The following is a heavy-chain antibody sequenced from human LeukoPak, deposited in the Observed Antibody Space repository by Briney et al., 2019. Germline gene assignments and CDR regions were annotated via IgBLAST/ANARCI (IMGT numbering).Heavy chain of an antibody. CDR2: INGDGSST. V-gene: IGHV3-74*01. CDR1: GFTFSDYW. J-gene: IGHJ4*02. Sequence: PGGSLRLSCAASGFTFSDYWMHWVRQAPGKGLVWVARINGDGSSTTYVESVRGRFTISRDNSKNMVHLQMNSLTGEDTALYYCVRRGDASSGWGDHDFWGQGALVTVSS. CDR3: VRRGDASSGWGDHDF. D-gene: IGHD6-19*01.